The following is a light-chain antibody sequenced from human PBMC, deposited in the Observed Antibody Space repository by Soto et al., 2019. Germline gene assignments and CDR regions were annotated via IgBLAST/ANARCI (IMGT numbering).Light chain of an antibody. Sequence: QSVLTQPASVSGSPGQSITISCTGTSSDVGGYNYVSWYQQLPGKAPKLIIYEVSNRPSGVSDRFSGSKSGNTASLSISGLQTEDEADYYCGSYTSATTWVFGGGTKLTVL. CDR3: GSYTSATTWV. CDR2: EVS. CDR1: SSDVGGYNY. V-gene: IGLV2-14*03. J-gene: IGLJ3*02.